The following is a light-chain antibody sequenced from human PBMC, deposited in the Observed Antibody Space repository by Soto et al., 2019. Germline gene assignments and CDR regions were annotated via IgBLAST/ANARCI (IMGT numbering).Light chain of an antibody. CDR2: GAS. CDR3: QQYENWPPLT. V-gene: IGKV3-15*01. Sequence: EIVMTQSPATLSVSPGERATLSCRASQSVSSNLAWYQQKRGQAPRLLIYGASTRAAGIPARFSGSGSGTEFTLTISSLQSEDFAIYYCQQYENWPPLTFGGGTKVEIK. CDR1: QSVSSN. J-gene: IGKJ4*01.